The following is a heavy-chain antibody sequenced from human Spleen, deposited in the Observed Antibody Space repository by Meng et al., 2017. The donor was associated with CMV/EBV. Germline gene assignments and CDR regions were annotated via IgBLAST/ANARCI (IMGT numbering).Heavy chain of an antibody. CDR1: GGSISGTSYY. D-gene: IGHD2-2*01. J-gene: IGHJ6*02. Sequence: SETLSLTCTVSGGSISGTSYYWGWIRQPPGKGLEWIGSIYYSGSTYYNRSLKSRVTISVDSSKHQFSLKLSSVTAADTAVYYCARDVPHTESYYDYYYGMDVWGQGTTVTVSS. V-gene: IGHV4-39*02. CDR2: IYYSGST. CDR3: ARDVPHTESYYDYYYGMDV.